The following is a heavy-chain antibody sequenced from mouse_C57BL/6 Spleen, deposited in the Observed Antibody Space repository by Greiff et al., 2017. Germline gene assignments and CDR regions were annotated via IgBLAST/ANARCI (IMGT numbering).Heavy chain of an antibody. Sequence: EVKLQEPGGGLVKPGGSLKLSCAASGFTFSSYAMSWVRQTPEKRLEWVATISAGGSYTYYQDNVKGRFTISRDNAKNNLYLQMSHLKSEEAAMYYCARNYDGSSGYFDVWGTGTTVTVSS. CDR2: ISAGGSYT. D-gene: IGHD1-1*01. V-gene: IGHV5-4*03. J-gene: IGHJ1*03. CDR1: GFTFSSYA. CDR3: ARNYDGSSGYFDV.